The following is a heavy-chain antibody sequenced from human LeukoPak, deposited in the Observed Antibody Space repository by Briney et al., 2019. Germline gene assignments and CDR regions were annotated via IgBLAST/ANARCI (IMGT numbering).Heavy chain of an antibody. CDR3: ARDKWELTNTDAFDI. D-gene: IGHD1-26*01. J-gene: IGHJ3*02. V-gene: IGHV1-46*01. CDR1: GYTFTGYY. CDR2: INPSGGST. Sequence: ASVNVSCTASGYTFTGYYMHWVRQAPGRGLEWMGRINPSGGSTSYAQKFQGRFTITRDTATSTVYMELSSLRSEDTAVYYCARDKWELTNTDAFDIWGPGKLVTAS.